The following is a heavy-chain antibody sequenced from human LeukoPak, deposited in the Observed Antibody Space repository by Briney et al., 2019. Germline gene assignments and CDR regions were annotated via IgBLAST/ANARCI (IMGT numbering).Heavy chain of an antibody. CDR2: INWNGGST. Sequence: SPGGSLRLSCAASGFTFDGYGMSWVRQAPGKGLEWVSGINWNGGSTGYADSVKGRFTISRDNAKNSLYLQMNSLRAEDTALYYCARRRWIAALPGDAFDIWGQGTMVTVSS. V-gene: IGHV3-20*04. CDR1: GFTFDGYG. J-gene: IGHJ3*02. CDR3: ARRRWIAALPGDAFDI. D-gene: IGHD6-6*01.